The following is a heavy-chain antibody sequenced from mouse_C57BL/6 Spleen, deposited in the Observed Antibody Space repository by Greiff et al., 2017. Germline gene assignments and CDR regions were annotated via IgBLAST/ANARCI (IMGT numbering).Heavy chain of an antibody. CDR2: INPGSGGT. V-gene: IGHV1-54*01. Sequence: VQLQQSGAELVRPGTSVKVSCKASGYAFTNYLIEWVKQRPGQGLEWIGVINPGSGGTNYNEKFKGKATLTADKSSSTAYMQLSSLTSEDSAVYFGARHGRDYFDYWGQGTTLTVSS. CDR3: ARHGRDYFDY. J-gene: IGHJ2*01. CDR1: GYAFTNYL.